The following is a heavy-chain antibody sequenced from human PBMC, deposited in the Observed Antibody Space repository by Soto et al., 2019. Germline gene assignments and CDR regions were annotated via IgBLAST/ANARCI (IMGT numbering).Heavy chain of an antibody. Sequence: QVQLVQSGPEVKKPGASVKVSCEASGYTFTTSGISWVRQAPGQGLEWMAWISTYNGDTNSAQKFQGRVTMTADTSTGTVYMELMSLKSDDTAVYYCARQGSWPYYYYGLDVWGQGTTVTVSS. D-gene: IGHD1-26*01. CDR2: ISTYNGDT. J-gene: IGHJ6*02. CDR3: ARQGSWPYYYYGLDV. CDR1: GYTFTTSG. V-gene: IGHV1-18*01.